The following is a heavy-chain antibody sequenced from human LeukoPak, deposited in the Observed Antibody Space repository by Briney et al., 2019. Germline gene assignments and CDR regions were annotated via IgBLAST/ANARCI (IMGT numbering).Heavy chain of an antibody. D-gene: IGHD1-1*01. V-gene: IGHV1-18*01. CDR1: VYTFTSYG. CDR3: ARYPDNMDV. Sequence: GASGNVSHKPSVYTFTSYGLIWVRQAPGQEVEWMGSISHYNRNTNYAQKLQGRLTTIPHTATSTAYMELRSLRPDDTAVYVCARYPDNMDVWGEG. CDR2: ISHYNRNT. J-gene: IGHJ6*01.